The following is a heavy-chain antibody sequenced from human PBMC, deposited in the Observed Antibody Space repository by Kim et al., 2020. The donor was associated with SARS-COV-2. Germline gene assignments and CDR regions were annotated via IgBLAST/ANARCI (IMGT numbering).Heavy chain of an antibody. J-gene: IGHJ4*02. CDR2: INHSGST. CDR3: ARGGNDYVWGSYRLKGVYYFDY. CDR1: GGSFSGYY. Sequence: SETLSLTCAVYGGSFSGYYWSWIRQPPGKGLEWIGEINHSGSTNYNPSLKSRVTISVDTSKNQFSLKLSSVTAADTAVYYCARGGNDYVWGSYRLKGVYYFDYWGQGTLVTVSS. D-gene: IGHD3-16*02. V-gene: IGHV4-34*01.